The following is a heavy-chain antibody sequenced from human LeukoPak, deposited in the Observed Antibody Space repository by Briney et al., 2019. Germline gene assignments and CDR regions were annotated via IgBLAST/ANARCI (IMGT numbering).Heavy chain of an antibody. Sequence: PGESLKISCAASGFTFSSYAMHWVRQAPGKGLEYVSAISSNGGSTYYANSVKGRFTISRDNSKNTLYLQMGSLRAEDMAVYYCARVRHSGYVGDAFDIWGQGTMVTVSS. J-gene: IGHJ3*02. D-gene: IGHD5-12*01. CDR3: ARVRHSGYVGDAFDI. CDR1: GFTFSSYA. CDR2: ISSNGGST. V-gene: IGHV3-64*01.